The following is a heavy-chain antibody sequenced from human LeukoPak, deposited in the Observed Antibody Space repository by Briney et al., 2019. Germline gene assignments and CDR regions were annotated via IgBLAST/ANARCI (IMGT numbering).Heavy chain of an antibody. CDR1: GGTFSSYA. CDR2: IIPIFGTA. D-gene: IGHD3-22*01. Sequence: SVKVSCKASGGTFSSYAISWVRQAPGQGLEWMGGIIPIFGTANYAQKFQGRVTITADESTSTAYMELSSLRSEDTAVYYCAREDDYDSSGYYGAALRPFDYWGQGTLVTVSS. V-gene: IGHV1-69*01. J-gene: IGHJ4*02. CDR3: AREDDYDSSGYYGAALRPFDY.